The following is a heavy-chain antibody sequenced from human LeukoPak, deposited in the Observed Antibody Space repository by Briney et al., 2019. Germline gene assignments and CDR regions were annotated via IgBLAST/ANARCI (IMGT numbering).Heavy chain of an antibody. CDR2: IYYSGST. V-gene: IGHV4-39*02. D-gene: IGHD4-17*01. CDR3: ASPYGAAGLD. CDR1: GGSISSSSYY. Sequence: SETLSLTCTVSGGSISSSSYYWGWIRQPPGKGLEWIGSIYYSGSTYYNPSLKSRVTISVDTTKNHFYLKRSSVTAADAAVYYCASPYGAAGLDWGQGTLVTVSS. J-gene: IGHJ4*02.